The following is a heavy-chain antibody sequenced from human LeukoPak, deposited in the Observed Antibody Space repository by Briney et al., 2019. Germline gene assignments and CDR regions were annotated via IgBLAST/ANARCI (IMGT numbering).Heavy chain of an antibody. CDR3: ARDLTPPDAFDI. V-gene: IGHV1-2*02. Sequence: ASVKVSCKASGYTFTGYYMHWVRQAPGQGLEWMGWINPNSGGANYAQKFQGRVTMTRDTSISTAYMELSRLRSDDTAVYYCARDLTPPDAFDIWGQGTMVTVSS. CDR2: INPNSGGA. CDR1: GYTFTGYY. J-gene: IGHJ3*02.